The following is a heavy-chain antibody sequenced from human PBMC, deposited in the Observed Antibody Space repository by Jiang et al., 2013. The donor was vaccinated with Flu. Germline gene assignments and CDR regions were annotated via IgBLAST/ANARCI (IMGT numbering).Heavy chain of an antibody. CDR3: ARVGETGSYYYGMDV. J-gene: IGHJ6*02. Sequence: GPGLVKPSQTLSLTCTVSGGSISSGSYYWSWIRQPAGKGLEWIGRIYTSGSTNYNPSLKSRVTISVDTSKNQFSLKLSSVTAADTAVYYCARVGETGSYYYGMDVWGQGTTVTVSS. V-gene: IGHV4-61*02. CDR2: IYTSGST. CDR1: GGSISSGSYY. D-gene: IGHD1-1*01.